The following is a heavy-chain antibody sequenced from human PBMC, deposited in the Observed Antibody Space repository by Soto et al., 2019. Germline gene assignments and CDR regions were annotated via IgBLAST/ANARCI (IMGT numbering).Heavy chain of an antibody. CDR2: IKEDESEK. V-gene: IGHV3-7*03. D-gene: IGHD6-13*01. CDR1: GFTFSSYW. Sequence: GGSLRLSCAASGFTFSSYWMNWVRQATGKRLEWVANIKEDESEKYYVDSVKGRFNISRDNDKKSLFLQMSSLRAEDTAVYYCSKSISATGYDYWGLGTLVTVTS. CDR3: SKSISATGYDY. J-gene: IGHJ4*02.